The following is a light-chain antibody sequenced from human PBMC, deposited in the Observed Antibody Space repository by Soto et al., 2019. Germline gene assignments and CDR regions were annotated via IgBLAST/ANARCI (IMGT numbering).Light chain of an antibody. CDR1: SSDVGGYNY. J-gene: IGLJ1*01. CDR2: EVT. CDR3: SSYTSSSAYV. Sequence: QSALTQPASVSGSPGQSITISCTGTSSDVGGYNYVSWYQQHPGKAPKLMIYEVTNRPSGVSNHFSGSKSGNTASLTISGLKAEDEADYYCSSYTSSSAYVFGTGTKLTVL. V-gene: IGLV2-14*01.